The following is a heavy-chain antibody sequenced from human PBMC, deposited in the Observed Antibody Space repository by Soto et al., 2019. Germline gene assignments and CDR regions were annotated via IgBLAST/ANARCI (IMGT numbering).Heavy chain of an antibody. V-gene: IGHV1-3*04. Sequence: ASVKVSCKASGYSFTTYPMHWVRQAPGQRLEWMGWINTGNGNTKYSQKFQGRVTITRDTSASSAYMELSSLRSEDTAVYYCARDGDWYYYGSGSYRPLDYWGQGAVVNVCS. CDR3: ARDGDWYYYGSGSYRPLDY. CDR1: GYSFTTYP. D-gene: IGHD3-10*01. CDR2: INTGNGNT. J-gene: IGHJ4*02.